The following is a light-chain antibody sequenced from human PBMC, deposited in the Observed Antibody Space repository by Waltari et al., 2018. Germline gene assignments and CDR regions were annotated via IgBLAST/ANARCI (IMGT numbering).Light chain of an antibody. CDR2: GNT. CDR1: SSNIGAPYD. Sequence: QSVLTQPPSVSGAPGLRVTISCTGSSSNIGAPYDVHWYQQLPGTAPKLLIDGNTNRPSGVPDRFSGSKSGTSASLAITGLQAEDEADYYCQSYDSSLSGSVFGGGTKVTVL. V-gene: IGLV1-40*01. CDR3: QSYDSSLSGSV. J-gene: IGLJ6*01.